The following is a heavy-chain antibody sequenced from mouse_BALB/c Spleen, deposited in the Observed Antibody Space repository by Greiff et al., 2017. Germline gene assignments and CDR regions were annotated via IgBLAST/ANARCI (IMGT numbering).Heavy chain of an antibody. Sequence: EVKVVESGGGLVKPGGSLKLSCAASGFTFSSYAMSWVRQTPEKRLEWVASISSGGSTYYPDSVKGRFTISRDNARNILYLQMSSLRSEDTAMYYCARDDYDRYYAMDYWGQGTSVTVSS. J-gene: IGHJ4*01. D-gene: IGHD2-4*01. CDR2: ISSGGST. CDR1: GFTFSSYA. V-gene: IGHV5-6-5*01. CDR3: ARDDYDRYYAMDY.